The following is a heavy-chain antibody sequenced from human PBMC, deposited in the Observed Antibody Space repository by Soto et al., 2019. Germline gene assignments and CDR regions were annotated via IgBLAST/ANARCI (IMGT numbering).Heavy chain of an antibody. CDR3: ARDVSPGSGPYYLDAFDM. CDR2: IKKDESKK. CDR1: GFTFSDYW. D-gene: IGHD3-22*01. Sequence: EVQLVESGGGLVQPGESLRLSCAASGFTFSDYWMTWVRQAPGKGLEWVAQIKKDESKKSYLDSVRGRFTISRDNARNSLYLQMDSLRAEDTALYYCARDVSPGSGPYYLDAFDMWGKGTMVTVSS. J-gene: IGHJ3*02. V-gene: IGHV3-7*05.